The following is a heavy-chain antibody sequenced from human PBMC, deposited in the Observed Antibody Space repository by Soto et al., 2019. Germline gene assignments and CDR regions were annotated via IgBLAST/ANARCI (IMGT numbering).Heavy chain of an antibody. J-gene: IGHJ3*02. Sequence: QVQLVQSGAEVKKPGSSVKVACKVSGDTFSNYVINWVRQAPGQGLEWMGAIVPIFRTANYEQKFQGSVTITADEFTITAYMELSGLRSDDTATYYCARETSAPGTFREDASDIWGQGTLVTVSS. CDR2: IVPIFRTA. D-gene: IGHD6-13*01. CDR1: GDTFSNYV. V-gene: IGHV1-69*12. CDR3: ARETSAPGTFREDASDI.